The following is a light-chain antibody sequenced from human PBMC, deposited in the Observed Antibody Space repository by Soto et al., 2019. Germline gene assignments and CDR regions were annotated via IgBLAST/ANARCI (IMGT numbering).Light chain of an antibody. CDR1: QRLGSNY. Sequence: EIVLTQSPGTLSLSPGERATLSCRASQRLGSNYLAWYQQKPGQSPRLLIYDASSRATGIPARFSGSGSGTDFTLTISSLEPEDFAVYYCQQRSNWPITFGQGTRLEIK. CDR3: QQRSNWPIT. V-gene: IGKV3D-20*02. J-gene: IGKJ5*01. CDR2: DAS.